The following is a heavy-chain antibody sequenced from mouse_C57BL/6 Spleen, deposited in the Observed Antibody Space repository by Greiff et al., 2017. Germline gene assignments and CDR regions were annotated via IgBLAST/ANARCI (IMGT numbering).Heavy chain of an antibody. CDR1: GFTFSDYG. Sequence: EVHLVESGGGLVKPGGSLKLSCAASGFTFSDYGMHWVRQAPEKGLEWVAYISSGSSTIYYADTVKGRFTISRDNAKNTLFLQMTSLRSEDTAMYYCAGGDSVYYYAMDYWGQGTSVTVSS. CDR2: ISSGSSTI. J-gene: IGHJ4*01. V-gene: IGHV5-17*01. CDR3: AGGDSVYYYAMDY.